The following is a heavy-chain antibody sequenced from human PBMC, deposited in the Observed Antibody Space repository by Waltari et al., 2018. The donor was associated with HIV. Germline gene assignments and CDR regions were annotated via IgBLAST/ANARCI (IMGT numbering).Heavy chain of an antibody. D-gene: IGHD3-22*01. CDR1: GFTFSNYD. CDR3: AKEGIIVITDAFDI. CDR2: ISGSGGST. V-gene: IGHV3-23*01. J-gene: IGHJ3*02. Sequence: EVQLLESGGGLVQPGGSLRLSCAASGFTFSNYDMSWVRQAPGKGLVWVSSISGSGGSTYYADSVKGRFIVSRDNSKDTLFLQMNSLRAEDTALYYCAKEGIIVITDAFDIWGQGTMVIVSS.